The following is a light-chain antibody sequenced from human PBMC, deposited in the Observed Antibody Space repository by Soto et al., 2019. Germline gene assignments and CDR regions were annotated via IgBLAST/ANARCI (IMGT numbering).Light chain of an antibody. V-gene: IGKV1-39*01. CDR3: QHSYSTPWT. CDR1: QSISSY. J-gene: IGKJ1*01. CDR2: TAS. Sequence: DIQMTQYPSSLSASLGDRVTITCRASQSISSYLNWYQQKPGKAPKLLIYTASSLQSGVQSRFSGSGSGTDFTLTISSLQPEDFATYYCQHSYSTPWTFGQGTKVEIK.